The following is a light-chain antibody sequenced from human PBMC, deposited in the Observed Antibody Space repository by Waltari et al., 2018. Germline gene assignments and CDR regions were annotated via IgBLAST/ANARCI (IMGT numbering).Light chain of an antibody. V-gene: IGLV6-57*03. J-gene: IGLJ2*01. Sequence: NFILTQPHSVSESPGKTITISCTRSSGSIASNYVQWYRQRPGSAPTTLINEDNQRASGVPYRCSSSIDYSSNSAFLTISTLKTEDEADYYCQSYDRSTVIFGGGTKLTVL. CDR2: EDN. CDR1: SGSIASNY. CDR3: QSYDRSTVI.